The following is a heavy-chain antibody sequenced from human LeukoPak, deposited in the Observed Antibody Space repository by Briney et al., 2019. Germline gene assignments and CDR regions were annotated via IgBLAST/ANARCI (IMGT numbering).Heavy chain of an antibody. CDR3: ARALDRWLQTDY. Sequence: SETLSLTCTVSGGSISSYYWSWIRQPPGKGLEWIGYIYYSGSTNYNPSLKSRVTISVDTSKNQFSLKLSSVTAADTAVYYCARALDRWLQTDYWGQGTLVTVSS. V-gene: IGHV4-59*01. CDR2: IYYSGST. CDR1: GGSISSYY. D-gene: IGHD5-24*01. J-gene: IGHJ4*02.